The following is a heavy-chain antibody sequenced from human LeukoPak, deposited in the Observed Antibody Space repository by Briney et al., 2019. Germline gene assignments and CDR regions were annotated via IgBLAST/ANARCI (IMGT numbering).Heavy chain of an antibody. J-gene: IGHJ4*02. D-gene: IGHD3-22*01. CDR1: GFTFSTYA. CDR3: AKESLPHRGYYFDS. V-gene: IGHV3-23*01. Sequence: GGSLRLSCAASGFTFSTYAMSWVRQAPGKGLEWVSAISADGGARFYADSVKGRFTISRDNSENTLSLQVNSLRAGDTAVYFCAKESLPHRGYYFDSWGRGTLITVSS. CDR2: ISADGGAR.